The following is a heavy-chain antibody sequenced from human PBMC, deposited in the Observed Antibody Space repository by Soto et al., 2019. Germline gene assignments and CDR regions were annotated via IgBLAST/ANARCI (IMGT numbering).Heavy chain of an antibody. J-gene: IGHJ6*02. CDR1: GGSISSYY. Sequence: SETLSLTCTVSGGSISSYYWSWIRQPPGKGLEWIGYIYYSGSTNYNPSLKSRVTISVDTSKNQFSLKLSSVTAADTAVYYCARDSSSWYEYGMDVWGQRTTVTVSS. D-gene: IGHD6-13*01. V-gene: IGHV4-59*01. CDR3: ARDSSSWYEYGMDV. CDR2: IYYSGST.